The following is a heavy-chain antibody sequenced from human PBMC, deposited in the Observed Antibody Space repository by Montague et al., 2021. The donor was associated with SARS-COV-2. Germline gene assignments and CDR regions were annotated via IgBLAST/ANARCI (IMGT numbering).Heavy chain of an antibody. Sequence: TLSLTCTVSGGSISSGSYYWNWIRQPAGKGLEWIGRIYTSGSTYYNPSLQSRVTISVDTSKNQFSLKLSSVTAADTAVYYCARESLHLTGYYNDYFDYWGQGTLVTVSS. CDR1: GGSISSGSYY. V-gene: IGHV4-61*02. J-gene: IGHJ4*02. CDR2: IYTSGST. CDR3: ARESLHLTGYYNDYFDY. D-gene: IGHD3-9*01.